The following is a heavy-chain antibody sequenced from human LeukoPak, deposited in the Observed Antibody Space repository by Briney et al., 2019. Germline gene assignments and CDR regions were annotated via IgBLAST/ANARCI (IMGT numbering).Heavy chain of an antibody. J-gene: IGHJ5*02. CDR3: AKRGYSYSLDA. V-gene: IGHV3-30*18. D-gene: IGHD5-18*01. Sequence: GGSLRLSCAASGFTFSSYGMHWVRQAPGKGLEWVAVISYDGSNKYYADSVKGRFTISRDNTKNSLYLQMNSLRAEDTAVYYCAKRGYSYSLDAWGQGTLVAVSS. CDR1: GFTFSSYG. CDR2: ISYDGSNK.